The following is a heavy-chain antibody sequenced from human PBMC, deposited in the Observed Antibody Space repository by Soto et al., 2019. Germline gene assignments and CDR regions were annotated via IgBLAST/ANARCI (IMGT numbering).Heavy chain of an antibody. CDR1: GGTFSSYA. Sequence: VASVKVSCKASGGTFSSYAISWVRQAPGQRLEWMGWIIASNGTTNYSQNFQGRVTFTRDTSTSTAYMELSSLRSEDTAVYYCARTLMLTTMTTWDFDYWGQGTLVTVSS. CDR2: IIASNGTT. CDR3: ARTLMLTTMTTWDFDY. J-gene: IGHJ4*02. V-gene: IGHV1-3*01. D-gene: IGHD4-17*01.